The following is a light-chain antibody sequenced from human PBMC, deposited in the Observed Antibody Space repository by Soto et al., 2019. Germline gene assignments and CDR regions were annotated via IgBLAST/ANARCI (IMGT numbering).Light chain of an antibody. Sequence: EVVLTHSPFTLSLSPGERATLSCRASQSFRGLLAWYQQKPGQAPRLLIYDVSTRATGVPARFSGTGSETDFTLTISGLQSEDSAVYFCQQYNNWPFSFGQGTRLEVK. CDR2: DVS. CDR3: QQYNNWPFS. V-gene: IGKV3-15*01. J-gene: IGKJ5*01. CDR1: QSFRGL.